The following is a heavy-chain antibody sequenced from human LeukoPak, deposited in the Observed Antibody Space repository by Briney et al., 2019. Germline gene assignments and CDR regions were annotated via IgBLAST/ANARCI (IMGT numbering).Heavy chain of an antibody. J-gene: IGHJ5*02. CDR3: ARAHSGNYREDWFDP. D-gene: IGHD1-26*01. Sequence: ASVKVSCKASGYSSTSHYMNWVRQAPGQGPEWLGVVNLSGGFTAYAQKFQGRVTMTWDMSTSTVYMELGSLRSEDTAVYYCARAHSGNYREDWFDPWGQGTLVTVSS. CDR1: GYSSTSHY. V-gene: IGHV1-46*01. CDR2: VNLSGGFT.